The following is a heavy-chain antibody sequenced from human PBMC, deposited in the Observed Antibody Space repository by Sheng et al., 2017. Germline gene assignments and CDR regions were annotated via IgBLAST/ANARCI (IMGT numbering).Heavy chain of an antibody. J-gene: IGHJ6*03. D-gene: IGHD4-17*01. Sequence: EVQLVESGGGLVQPGGSLRLSCAASGFTVSSNYMSWVRQAPGKGLEWVSVIYSGGSTYYADSVKGRFTISRDNSKNTLYLQMNSLRAEDTAVYYCARDIYDYGEDRSDYYYYYMDVWGKGTTVTVSS. CDR1: GFTVSSNY. V-gene: IGHV3-66*02. CDR3: ARDIYDYGEDRSDYYYYYMDV. CDR2: IYSGGST.